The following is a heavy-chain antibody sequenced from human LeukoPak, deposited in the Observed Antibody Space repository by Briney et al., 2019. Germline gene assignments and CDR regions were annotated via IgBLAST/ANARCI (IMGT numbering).Heavy chain of an antibody. D-gene: IGHD6-13*01. J-gene: IGHJ4*02. CDR3: AGYSSSQTF. Sequence: ASVKVSCKASGYTFTGYYMRWVRQAPGQGLEWMGRINPNSGGTNYAQKFQGRVTMTSDTSISTAYMELSRLRSDDTAVYYCAGYSSSQTFWGQGTLVTVSS. CDR2: INPNSGGT. CDR1: GYTFTGYY. V-gene: IGHV1-2*06.